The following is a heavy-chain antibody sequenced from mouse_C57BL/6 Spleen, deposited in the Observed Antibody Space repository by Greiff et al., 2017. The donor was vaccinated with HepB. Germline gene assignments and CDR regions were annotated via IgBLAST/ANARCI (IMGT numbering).Heavy chain of an antibody. V-gene: IGHV1-15*01. Sequence: QVQLQQSGAELVRPGASVTLSCKASGYTFTDYEMHWVKQTPVHGLEWIGAINPETGGTAYNQKFKGKAILTADKSSSTAYMELRSLTSEDSAVYYCTRGANWDGDWGQGTTLTVSS. CDR3: TRGANWDGD. J-gene: IGHJ2*01. CDR2: INPETGGT. D-gene: IGHD4-1*01. CDR1: GYTFTDYE.